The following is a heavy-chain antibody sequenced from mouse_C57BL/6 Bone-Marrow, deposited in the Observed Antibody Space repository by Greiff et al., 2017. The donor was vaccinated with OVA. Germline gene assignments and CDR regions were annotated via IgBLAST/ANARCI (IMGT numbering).Heavy chain of an antibody. D-gene: IGHD1-1*01. V-gene: IGHV1-18*01. CDR3: ARLDTTVVARWYFDV. CDR1: GYTFTDYN. J-gene: IGHJ1*03. Sequence: EVKLVESGPELVKPGASVKIPCKASGYTFTDYNMDWVKQSHGKSLEWIGDINPNNGGTIYNQKFKGKATLTVDKSSSTAYMELRSLTSEDTAVYYCARLDTTVVARWYFDVWGTGTTVTVSS. CDR2: INPNNGGT.